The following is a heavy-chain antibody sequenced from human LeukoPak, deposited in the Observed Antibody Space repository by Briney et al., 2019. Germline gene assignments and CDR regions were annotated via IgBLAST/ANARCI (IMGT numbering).Heavy chain of an antibody. CDR1: GFTFSSYA. CDR2: ISYDGSNK. CDR3: AREGQGIVWSGYYGN. J-gene: IGHJ4*02. D-gene: IGHD3-3*01. V-gene: IGHV3-30-3*01. Sequence: GGSLRLFCAASGFTFSSYAMHWVRQAPGKGLEWVAVISYDGSNKYYADSVKGRFTISRDNSKNTLYLQMNSLRAEDMAVYYCAREGQGIVWSGYYGNWGQGTLVTVSS.